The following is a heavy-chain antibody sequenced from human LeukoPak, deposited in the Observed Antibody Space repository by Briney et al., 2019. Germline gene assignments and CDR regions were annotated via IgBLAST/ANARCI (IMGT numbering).Heavy chain of an antibody. D-gene: IGHD3-9*01. J-gene: IGHJ4*02. CDR1: GYSISSSNW. Sequence: SDTLSLTCAVSGYSISSSNWWGWIRQPPGKGLEWIGFIYYSGSTYYNPSLKSRVTMSVDTSKNQFSLKLSSVTAVDTAVYYCARIYYNILTGYYVDCWGQGTLVTVSS. CDR3: ARIYYNILTGYYVDC. V-gene: IGHV4-28*01. CDR2: IYYSGST.